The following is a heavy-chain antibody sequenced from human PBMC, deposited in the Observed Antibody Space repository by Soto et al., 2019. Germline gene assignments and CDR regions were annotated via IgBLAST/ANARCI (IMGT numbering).Heavy chain of an antibody. Sequence: GGSLRLSCAASGFTFSSYAMSWVRQAPGKGLKWVSVISGSGASTYYADSVKGRFTIPRDNSKNTVYLQMNSLRAEDTAVYYCAKGTMIVVGTYYFDYWGQGTLVTVSS. CDR1: GFTFSSYA. CDR2: ISGSGAST. D-gene: IGHD3-22*01. V-gene: IGHV3-23*01. J-gene: IGHJ4*02. CDR3: AKGTMIVVGTYYFDY.